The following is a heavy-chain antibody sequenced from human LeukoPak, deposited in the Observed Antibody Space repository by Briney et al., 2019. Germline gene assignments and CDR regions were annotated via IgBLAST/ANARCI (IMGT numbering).Heavy chain of an antibody. V-gene: IGHV3-33*01. CDR2: IWYDGSNK. D-gene: IGHD3-22*01. CDR1: GFTFSSYG. Sequence: GGSLRLSYAASGFTFSSYGMHWVRQAPGKGLEWVAVIWYDGSNKYYADSVKGRFTISRDNSKNTLYLQMNSLRAEDTAVYYCARGITMIVVAPGYWGQGTLVTVSS. J-gene: IGHJ4*02. CDR3: ARGITMIVVAPGY.